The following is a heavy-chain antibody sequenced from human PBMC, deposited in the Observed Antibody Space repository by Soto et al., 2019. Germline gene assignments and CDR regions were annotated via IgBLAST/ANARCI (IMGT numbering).Heavy chain of an antibody. CDR2: INGGNGDT. J-gene: IGHJ4*02. V-gene: IGHV1-3*01. Sequence: QVQLVQSETEVKKPGDSVRVSCRASGYSLTNFAMHWVRRAPGHRLEWMGWINGGNGDTRFSHEFQGRVAITRDTSANTAYMELTSLRSEDTAVYYCARGNLDRSKHLDFWGEGTLDIVSS. CDR3: ARGNLDRSKHLDF. CDR1: GYSLTNFA.